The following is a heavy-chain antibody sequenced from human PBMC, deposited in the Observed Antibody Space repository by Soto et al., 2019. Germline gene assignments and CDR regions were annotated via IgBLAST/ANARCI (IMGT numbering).Heavy chain of an antibody. D-gene: IGHD4-17*01. V-gene: IGHV3-23*01. Sequence: GGSLRLSCAASGFTFSSYAMSWVRQAPGKGLEWVSAISGSGGSTYYADSVKGRFTISRDNSKNTLYLQMNSLRAEDTAVYYCAEGYGDHHLFDYWGQGTLVTVSS. CDR1: GFTFSSYA. CDR3: AEGYGDHHLFDY. J-gene: IGHJ4*02. CDR2: ISGSGGST.